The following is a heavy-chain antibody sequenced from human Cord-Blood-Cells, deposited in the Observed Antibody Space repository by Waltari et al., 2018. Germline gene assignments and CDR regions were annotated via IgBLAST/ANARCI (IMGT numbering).Heavy chain of an antibody. V-gene: IGHV3-33*01. Sequence: QVQLVESGGGVVQPGRSLRLSCAASGFTFSSQCMHRVGQAPGKGREWVAVIWYEGSNRDYAGSVKGRFTISRDNSKNTLYLQMNSLRAEDTAVYYCARDSSGYFDYWGQGTLVTVSS. D-gene: IGHD3-22*01. CDR1: GFTFSSQC. CDR2: IWYEGSNR. CDR3: ARDSSGYFDY. J-gene: IGHJ4*02.